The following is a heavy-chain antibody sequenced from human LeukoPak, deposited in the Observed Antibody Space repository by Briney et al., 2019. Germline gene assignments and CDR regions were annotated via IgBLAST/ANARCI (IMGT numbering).Heavy chain of an antibody. CDR3: ARAVAVAGIDY. Sequence: ASVTVSCKASGYTFSIYYMHWVRQAPGQGLEWMGIINPSGGSTSYAQKFQGRVTMTRDTSTSTVYMELSSLRSEDTAVYYCARAVAVAGIDYWGQGTLVTVSS. J-gene: IGHJ4*02. V-gene: IGHV1-46*01. CDR1: GYTFSIYY. D-gene: IGHD6-19*01. CDR2: INPSGGST.